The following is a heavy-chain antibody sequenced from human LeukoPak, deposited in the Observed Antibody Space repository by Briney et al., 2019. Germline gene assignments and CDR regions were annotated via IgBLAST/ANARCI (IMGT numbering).Heavy chain of an antibody. Sequence: GGSLRLSCAASGFTISSYEMNWVRQAPGKGLEWVSYISSSGSTIYYADSVKGRFTISRDNAKNSLYLQMNSLRAEDTAVYYCARDARGYGINYYYYYGMDVWGQGTTVTVSS. J-gene: IGHJ6*02. CDR1: GFTISSYE. D-gene: IGHD5-18*01. CDR2: ISSSGSTI. CDR3: ARDARGYGINYYYYYGMDV. V-gene: IGHV3-48*03.